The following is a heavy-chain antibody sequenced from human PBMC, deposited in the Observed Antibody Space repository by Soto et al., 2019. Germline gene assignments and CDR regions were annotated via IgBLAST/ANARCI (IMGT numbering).Heavy chain of an antibody. CDR1: GFTFTSSA. Sequence: SVKVSCKASGFTFTSSAVQWVRQARGQRLEWIGWIVVGSGNTNYAQKFQERVTITRDMSTSTAYMELSSLRSEDTAVYYCAADRYYDSTGYYLVQGFDPWGQGTLVTVSS. D-gene: IGHD3-22*01. J-gene: IGHJ5*02. CDR2: IVVGSGNT. V-gene: IGHV1-58*01. CDR3: AADRYYDSTGYYLVQGFDP.